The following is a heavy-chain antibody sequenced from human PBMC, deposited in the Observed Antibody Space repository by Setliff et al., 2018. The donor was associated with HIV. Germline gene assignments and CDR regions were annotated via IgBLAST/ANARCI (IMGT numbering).Heavy chain of an antibody. CDR3: ANMQWASNAWYSFDI. Sequence: GGSLRLSCAASGYTFSSYWMAWVRQCPGKGLEWVANIQQHGSEIHYVASVEGRFTISRDNAKNSLYLQMNSLRAEDTAVYYCANMQWASNAWYSFDIWGLGAMVTVSS. CDR2: IQQHGSEI. V-gene: IGHV3-7*05. D-gene: IGHD2-15*01. J-gene: IGHJ3*02. CDR1: GYTFSSYW.